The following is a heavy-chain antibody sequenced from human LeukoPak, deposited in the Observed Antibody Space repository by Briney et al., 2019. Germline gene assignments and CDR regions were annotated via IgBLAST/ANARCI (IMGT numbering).Heavy chain of an antibody. V-gene: IGHV3-30*18. D-gene: IGHD2-15*01. CDR3: AKTLSGRTGADAFDI. J-gene: IGHJ3*02. Sequence: PGGSLRLSCAASGFTFGSYAMSWVRQAPGKGLEWVAVISYDGSNKYYADSVKGRFTISRDNSKNTLYLQMNSLRAEDTAVYYCAKTLSGRTGADAFDIWGQGTMVTVSS. CDR1: GFTFGSYA. CDR2: ISYDGSNK.